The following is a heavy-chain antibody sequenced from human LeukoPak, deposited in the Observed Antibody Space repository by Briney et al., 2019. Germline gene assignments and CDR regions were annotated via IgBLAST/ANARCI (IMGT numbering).Heavy chain of an antibody. Sequence: GGSLRLSCAASGFTFSSYAMHWVRQASGKGLEWVAVISYDGSNKYYADSVKGRFTISRDNSKNTLYLQMNSLRAEDTAVYYCARDLDWTFDYWGQGTLVTVSS. CDR2: ISYDGSNK. J-gene: IGHJ4*02. D-gene: IGHD3/OR15-3a*01. CDR3: ARDLDWTFDY. CDR1: GFTFSSYA. V-gene: IGHV3-30*04.